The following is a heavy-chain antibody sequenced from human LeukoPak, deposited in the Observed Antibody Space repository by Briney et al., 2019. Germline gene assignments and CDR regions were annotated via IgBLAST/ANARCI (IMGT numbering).Heavy chain of an antibody. J-gene: IGHJ3*02. Sequence: PSETLSLTCAVYGGSFSGYYWSWIRQPPGKGLEWIGEINHSGSTNYNPSLKSRVTISVDTSKNQFSLKLSSVTAADTAVYYCARGVRVPRALDIWGQGTMVTVSS. CDR3: ARGVRVPRALDI. V-gene: IGHV4-34*01. D-gene: IGHD3-10*01. CDR2: INHSGST. CDR1: GGSFSGYY.